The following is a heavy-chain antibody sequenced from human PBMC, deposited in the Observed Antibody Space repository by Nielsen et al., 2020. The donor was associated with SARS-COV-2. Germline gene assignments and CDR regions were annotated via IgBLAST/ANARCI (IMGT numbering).Heavy chain of an antibody. J-gene: IGHJ4*02. CDR1: GGSISSYY. Sequence: LETLSLTCTVSGGSISSYYWSWIRQPPGKGLEWIGYIYYNGSTNYNPSLKSRVTISVDTSKNQFSLKLSSVTAADTAVYYCARAVYYDILTGYYSYYFDCWGQGTLVTVSS. D-gene: IGHD3-9*01. CDR3: ARAVYYDILTGYYSYYFDC. CDR2: IYYNGST. V-gene: IGHV4-59*01.